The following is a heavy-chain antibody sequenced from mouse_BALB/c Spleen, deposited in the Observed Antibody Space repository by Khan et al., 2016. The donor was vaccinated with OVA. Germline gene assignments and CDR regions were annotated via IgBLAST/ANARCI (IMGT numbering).Heavy chain of an antibody. CDR1: GYTFKNHG. CDR2: INTYTGEP. V-gene: IGHV9-1*02. J-gene: IGHJ4*01. Sequence: QIQLVQSGPELKKPGETVKISCKASGYTFKNHGMNWVKQAPGKGLKWMGWINTYTGEPTYVEDFKGRFAFSLETSASTAYLQINYLKNEDMATYFCARPPFFSYVMVYWGQGTSVTVSS. CDR3: ARPPFFSYVMVY.